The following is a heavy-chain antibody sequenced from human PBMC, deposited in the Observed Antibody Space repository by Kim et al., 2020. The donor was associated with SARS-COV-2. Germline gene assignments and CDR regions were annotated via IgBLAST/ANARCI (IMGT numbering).Heavy chain of an antibody. J-gene: IGHJ6*02. V-gene: IGHV5-10-1*01. D-gene: IGHD4-17*01. CDR3: ARRGYGDYEVDV. Sequence: NYSPSFQGHVTSSADKSISTPYLQWSSLKASDTAMYYCARRGYGDYEVDVWGQGTTVTVSS.